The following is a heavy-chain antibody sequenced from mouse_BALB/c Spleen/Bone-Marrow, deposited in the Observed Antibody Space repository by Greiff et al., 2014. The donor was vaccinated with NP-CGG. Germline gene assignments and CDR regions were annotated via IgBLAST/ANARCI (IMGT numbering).Heavy chain of an antibody. CDR2: INPYNGGT. J-gene: IGHJ3*01. V-gene: IGHV1-18*01. CDR3: ARDYYGSSYGFAY. Sequence: VQLQQSGPELVKPGASMKISCKASGYSFTGYTMNWVKQSHGKSIEWIGLINPYNGGTSYNQKFKGKATLTVDKSSSTAYMELLSLTSEDSAVYYCARDYYGSSYGFAYWGQGTLVTVSA. D-gene: IGHD1-1*01. CDR1: GYSFTGYT.